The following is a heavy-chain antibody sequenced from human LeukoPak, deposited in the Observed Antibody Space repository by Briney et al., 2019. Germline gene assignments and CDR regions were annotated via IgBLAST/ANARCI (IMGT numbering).Heavy chain of an antibody. CDR3: ARAEWELNYYYYGMDV. J-gene: IGHJ6*02. Sequence: PGGSLRLSCAASGFTFSSYAMSWVRQAPGKGLEWVSAISGSGGSTYYADSVKGRFTISRDNSKNTLYLQMNSLRAEDTAVYYCARAEWELNYYYYGMDVWGQGTTVTVSS. CDR2: ISGSGGST. D-gene: IGHD1-26*01. V-gene: IGHV3-23*01. CDR1: GFTFSSYA.